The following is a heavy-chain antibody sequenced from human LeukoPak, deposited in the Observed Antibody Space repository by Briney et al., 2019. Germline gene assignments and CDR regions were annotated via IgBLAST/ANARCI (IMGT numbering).Heavy chain of an antibody. Sequence: ASVKVSCKASGYAFTDYFLHWVRQAPGQGLEWMGWMNPNNGDTNYAEKFQGRVTMTRDTSISTAYMELSRLRSDDTAVYYCARDDRDVVATLNDWGQGTLVTVSS. CDR1: GYAFTDYF. CDR3: ARDDRDVVATLND. J-gene: IGHJ4*02. V-gene: IGHV1-2*02. D-gene: IGHD5-12*01. CDR2: MNPNNGDT.